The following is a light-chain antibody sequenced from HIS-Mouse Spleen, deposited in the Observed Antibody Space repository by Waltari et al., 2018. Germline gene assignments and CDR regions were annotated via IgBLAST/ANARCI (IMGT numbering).Light chain of an antibody. Sequence: SYELTQPPSVSVSPGQTARITCSGDALPKKYAYWYQQKSGQAPVLVSYEDSKRPSGMPERFAGSSSGKIATLTVSGAQVGDEADYCGYATDSSGNLRVFGGGTKLTVL. CDR3: YATDSSGNLRV. J-gene: IGLJ2*01. CDR2: EDS. V-gene: IGLV3-10*01. CDR1: ALPKKY.